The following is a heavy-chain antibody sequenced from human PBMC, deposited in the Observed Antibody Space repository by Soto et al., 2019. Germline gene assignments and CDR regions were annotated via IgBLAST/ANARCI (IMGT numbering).Heavy chain of an antibody. D-gene: IGHD2-15*01. CDR2: IYYGGST. J-gene: IGHJ4*02. CDR3: ATGTVVTPRY. Sequence: QVQLQESGPGLVKPSQTLSLTCTVSGGSISSGGYYWSWIRQHPGKGLEWIGYIYYGGSTYYSPYLQSRVTISVDTSQNQFSLKLTSVTAADTAVFYCATGTVVTPRYLGQGTLVTVSS. CDR1: GGSISSGGYY. V-gene: IGHV4-31*03.